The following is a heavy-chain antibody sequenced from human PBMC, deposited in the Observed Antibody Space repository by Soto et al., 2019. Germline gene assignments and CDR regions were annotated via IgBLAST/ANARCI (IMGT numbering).Heavy chain of an antibody. V-gene: IGHV4-30-2*01. CDR2: IYHSGST. D-gene: IGHD3-3*01. CDR1: GGSISSGGYS. J-gene: IGHJ6*02. CDR3: ARVRFKGMDV. Sequence: TLSLTCAVAGGSISSGGYSWSWIRQPPGKGLEWIGYIYHSGSTYYNPSLKSRVTISVDRSKNQFSLKLSSVTAADTAVYYCARVRFKGMDVWGQGTTVTVSS.